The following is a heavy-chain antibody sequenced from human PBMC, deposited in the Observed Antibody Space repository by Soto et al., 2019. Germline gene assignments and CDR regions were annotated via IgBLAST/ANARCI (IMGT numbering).Heavy chain of an antibody. J-gene: IGHJ4*02. CDR1: GFTFSSYA. D-gene: IGHD6-25*01. CDR3: ARGAAFDY. CDR2: ISYDGSNK. Sequence: QVQLVESGGGVVQPGMSLRLSCAASGFTFSSYAMHWVRQAPGKGLEWVAVISYDGSNKYYADSVKGRFTISRDNSKNTLYLQMNSLRAEDTAVYYCARGAAFDYWGQGTLVTVSS. V-gene: IGHV3-30-3*01.